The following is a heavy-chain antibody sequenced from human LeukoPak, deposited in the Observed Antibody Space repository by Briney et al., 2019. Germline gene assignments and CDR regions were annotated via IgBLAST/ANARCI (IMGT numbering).Heavy chain of an antibody. V-gene: IGHV3-23*01. CDR1: GFTFSSYA. J-gene: IGHJ4*02. Sequence: PGGSLRLSCAASGFTFSSYAMSWVRQAPGKGLEWVSAISGSGGSTYYADSVKGRFTISRDNARNTLYLQMTSLRAEDTAVYYCARGNQGNWFEYWGKGALVTVSS. CDR3: ARGNQGNWFEY. D-gene: IGHD4-23*01. CDR2: ISGSGGST.